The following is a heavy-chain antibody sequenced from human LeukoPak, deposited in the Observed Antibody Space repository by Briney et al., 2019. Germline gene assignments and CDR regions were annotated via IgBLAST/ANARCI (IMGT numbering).Heavy chain of an antibody. D-gene: IGHD6-25*01. CDR1: GGSLNGYY. V-gene: IGHV4-34*01. Sequence: SETLSLTCAVYGGSLNGYYWSWVRQPPGRGLEWIGEINYSGRTSYNPSLKSRVIISIDTSKNQFSLNLTSVTAADTGIYYCASRERWGQGTLVTVSS. J-gene: IGHJ1*01. CDR2: INYSGRT. CDR3: ASRER.